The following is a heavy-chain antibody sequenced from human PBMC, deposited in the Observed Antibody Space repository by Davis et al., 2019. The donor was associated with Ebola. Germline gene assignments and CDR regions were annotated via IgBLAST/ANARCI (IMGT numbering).Heavy chain of an antibody. CDR1: GGSVSSGSYY. J-gene: IGHJ4*02. CDR2: IYYSGST. D-gene: IGHD6-13*01. V-gene: IGHV4-61*01. Sequence: PSETLSLTCTVSGGSVSSGSYYWSWIRQPPGKGLEWIGYIYYSGSTNYNPSLKSRVTMSVDTSKNQFSLKLSSVTAADTAVYYCARDNSWYHYWGQGTLVTVSS. CDR3: ARDNSWYHY.